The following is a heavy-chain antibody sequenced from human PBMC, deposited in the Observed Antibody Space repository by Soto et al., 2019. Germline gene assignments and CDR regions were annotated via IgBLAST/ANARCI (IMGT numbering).Heavy chain of an antibody. V-gene: IGHV4-59*01. CDR1: GGSISSYY. J-gene: IGHJ4*02. CDR2: IYYSGST. D-gene: IGHD3-3*01. CDR3: ARESGRSIFGVVTAWPYFDY. Sequence: SETLSLTCTVSGGSISSYYWSWIRQRPGKGLEWIGYIYYSGSTNYNPSLKSRVTISVDTSKNQFSLKLSSVTAADTAVYYCARESGRSIFGVVTAWPYFDYWGQGTLVTVSS.